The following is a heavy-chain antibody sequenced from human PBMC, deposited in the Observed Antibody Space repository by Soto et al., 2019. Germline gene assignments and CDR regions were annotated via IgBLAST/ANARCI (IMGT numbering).Heavy chain of an antibody. V-gene: IGHV3-30*18. CDR1: GFIFSDFG. D-gene: IGHD3-9*01. CDR3: AKSPSKARDYEVLAGYSGYFDS. J-gene: IGHJ4*02. CDR2: TSFDGSHE. Sequence: GSLRLSCAASGFIFSDFGMSWVRQAPGKGLEWVAVTSFDGSHEYYAASAKGRFTISRDNSKNMLLLQMDNVRAEDTAVYYCAKSPSKARDYEVLAGYSGYFDSWGLRTLVTVSS.